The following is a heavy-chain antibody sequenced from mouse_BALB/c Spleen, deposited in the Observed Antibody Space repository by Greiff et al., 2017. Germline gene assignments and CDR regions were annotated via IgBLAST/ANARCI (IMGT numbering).Heavy chain of an antibody. CDR2: IDPANGNT. J-gene: IGHJ4*01. CDR3: ARSGDYYAMDY. V-gene: IGHV14-3*02. Sequence: EVKLMESGAELVKPGASVKLSCTASGFNIKDTYMHWVKQRPEQGLEWIGRIDPANGNTKYDPKFQGKATITADTSSNTAYLQLSSLTSEDTAVYYCARSGDYYAMDYWGQGTSVTVSS. D-gene: IGHD3-2*02. CDR1: GFNIKDTY.